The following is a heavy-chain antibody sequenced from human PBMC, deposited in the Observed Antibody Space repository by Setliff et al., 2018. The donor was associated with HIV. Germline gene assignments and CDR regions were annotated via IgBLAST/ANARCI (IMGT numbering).Heavy chain of an antibody. V-gene: IGHV3-15*01. CDR2: IKSKTDGGTT. J-gene: IGHJ6*03. CDR1: GFTFSYAW. CDR3: TTLTAAALWIGDFYYYMDV. D-gene: IGHD3-10*01. Sequence: PGGSLRLSCAASGFTFSYAWMSWVRQAPGKGLEWVGRIKSKTDGGTTDYAAPVKGRFTIWRDDLRNTLFLEMNSLKIEDSGVYYCTTLTAAALWIGDFYYYMDVWGKGATVTVSS.